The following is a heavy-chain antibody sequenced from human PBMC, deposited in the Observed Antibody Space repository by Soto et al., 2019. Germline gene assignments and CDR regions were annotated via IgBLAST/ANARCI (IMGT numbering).Heavy chain of an antibody. CDR3: ARRNHPPYYFDY. CDR2: INHSGST. D-gene: IGHD1-1*01. J-gene: IGHJ4*01. Sequence: QVQLQQWGAGLLKPSETLSLTCAVYGGSFSGYYWSWIRQPPGKGLEWIGEINHSGSTNYNPSLRRRVTISVDTSKHQVSLKPSSVTAADTAVYDCARRNHPPYYFDYWGPGTLVTVSS. CDR1: GGSFSGYY. V-gene: IGHV4-34*01.